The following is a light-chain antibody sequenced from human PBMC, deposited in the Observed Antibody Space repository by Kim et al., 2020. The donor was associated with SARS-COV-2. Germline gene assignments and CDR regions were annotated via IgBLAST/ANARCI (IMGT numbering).Light chain of an antibody. V-gene: IGKV1-13*02. CDR3: QQFKSLPPT. Sequence: AIQLAQSPSSLSASVGDRVTITCRASQGIGTSLAWYRQRPGKAPQLLMEGTSTLDSGVPSGFTGSGSGTDFILTISSLQPEDFATYYCQQFKSLPPTFGQGTKVDIK. CDR1: QGIGTS. J-gene: IGKJ1*01. CDR2: GTS.